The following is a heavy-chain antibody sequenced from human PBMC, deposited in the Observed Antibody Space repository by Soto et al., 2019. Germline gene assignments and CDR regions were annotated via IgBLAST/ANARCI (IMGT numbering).Heavy chain of an antibody. CDR3: VRGGSNYAF. V-gene: IGHV3-7*04. D-gene: IGHD4-4*01. CDR1: GFTFSDSW. CDR2: IKPDESEK. J-gene: IGHJ4*01. Sequence: EVQLVESGGGLVQPGGSLRLSCTASGFTFSDSWMTWVRQAPGKWLEWVARIKPDESEKKYADSVKGRFSISRDNAKNSMYLQMDSLRGEDKAVYYCVRGGSNYAFWGHGPLATVSS.